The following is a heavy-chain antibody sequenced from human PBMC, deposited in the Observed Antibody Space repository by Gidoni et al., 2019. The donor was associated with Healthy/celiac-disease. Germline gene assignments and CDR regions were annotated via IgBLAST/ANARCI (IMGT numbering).Heavy chain of an antibody. V-gene: IGHV3-23*04. CDR3: AKGPPYYDFWSGYYPLFDY. D-gene: IGHD3-3*01. Sequence: EVQLVESGGGLVQPGGALRLSCAASGFTFRSDARSWVRQAQGKGLEWVSAISGSGGSTYYADSVKGRFTISRDNSKNTLYLQMNSLRAEDTAVYYCAKGPPYYDFWSGYYPLFDYWGQGTLVTVSS. J-gene: IGHJ4*02. CDR2: ISGSGGST. CDR1: GFTFRSDA.